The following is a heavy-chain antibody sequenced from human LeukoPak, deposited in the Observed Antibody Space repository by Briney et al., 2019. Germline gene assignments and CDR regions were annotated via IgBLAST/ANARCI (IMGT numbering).Heavy chain of an antibody. V-gene: IGHV4-61*02. CDR2: IYTSGST. CDR3: ARVHRIGDPFDY. D-gene: IGHD1-14*01. CDR1: GASISSGSYY. Sequence: SETLSLTCTVSGASISSGSYYWSWIRQPAGKGLEWIGRIYTSGSTNYNPSLKSRVTISLDTSKNQFSLRLSSVTAADTAVYYRARVHRIGDPFDYWGQGTLVTVSS. J-gene: IGHJ4*02.